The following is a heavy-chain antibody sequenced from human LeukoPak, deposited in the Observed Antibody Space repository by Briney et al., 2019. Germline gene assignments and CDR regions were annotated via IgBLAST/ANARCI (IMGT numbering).Heavy chain of an antibody. D-gene: IGHD2-15*01. V-gene: IGHV3-21*04. CDR1: GFTFTNYN. Sequence: GGSLRLSCAASGFTFTNYNMNWVRQAPGKGLEWVSYISSRSTNIYYTDSVKGRFTISRDNAKNSLYLQMNSLRAEDTAVYYCATVIYSGAFDIWGQGTMVTVSS. J-gene: IGHJ3*02. CDR2: ISSRSTNI. CDR3: ATVIYSGAFDI.